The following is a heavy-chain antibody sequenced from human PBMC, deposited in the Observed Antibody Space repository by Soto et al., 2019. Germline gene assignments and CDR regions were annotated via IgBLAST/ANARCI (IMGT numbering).Heavy chain of an antibody. CDR3: ARVLDYDFWSGYYTGWFDP. V-gene: IGHV4-61*01. D-gene: IGHD3-3*01. Sequence: QVQLQESGPGLVKPSETLSLTCTVSGGSVSSGSYYWSWIRQPPGKGLEWIGYIYYSGSTNYNPSLKSRVTISVDTSKNQFSLKLSSVTAADTAVYYCARVLDYDFWSGYYTGWFDPWGQGTLVTVSS. CDR2: IYYSGST. CDR1: GGSVSSGSYY. J-gene: IGHJ5*02.